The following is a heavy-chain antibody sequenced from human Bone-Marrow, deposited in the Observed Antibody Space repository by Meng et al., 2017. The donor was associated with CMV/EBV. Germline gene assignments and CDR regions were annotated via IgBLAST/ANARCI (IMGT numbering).Heavy chain of an antibody. D-gene: IGHD1-26*01. CDR3: AKDEWEWEPLKGPPFDY. J-gene: IGHJ4*02. V-gene: IGHV3-30*02. CDR1: GFTFSSYG. Sequence: GESLKISCEASGFTFSSYGMHWVRQAPGKGLEWVAFIRYDGSNKYYVDSVEGRFTISRDNSKNTMYLQMNSLRAEDTAVYNCAKDEWEWEPLKGPPFDYWAQGTGVTGSS. CDR2: IRYDGSNK.